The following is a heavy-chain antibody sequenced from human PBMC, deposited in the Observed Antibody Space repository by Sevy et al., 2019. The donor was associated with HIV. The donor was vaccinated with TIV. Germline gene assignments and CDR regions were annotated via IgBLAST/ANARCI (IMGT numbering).Heavy chain of an antibody. V-gene: IGHV3-48*02. CDR3: ARPGSGWFEFDS. CDR2: IGSTGPTI. Sequence: GGSLRLSCVASGFTFSRYSMNWVRQAPGKGLEWVSNIGSTGPTIYYADSVKGRFTISRDNAKYSLYLQMNSLREEDTAVYYCARPGSGWFEFDSWGQGTLVTVSS. D-gene: IGHD6-19*01. J-gene: IGHJ4*02. CDR1: GFTFSRYS.